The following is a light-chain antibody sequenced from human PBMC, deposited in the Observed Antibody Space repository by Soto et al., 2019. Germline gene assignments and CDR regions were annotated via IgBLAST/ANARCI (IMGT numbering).Light chain of an antibody. CDR2: GAS. J-gene: IGKJ1*01. CDR1: QSVRTY. V-gene: IGKV3-20*01. CDR3: QQYGSPPRT. Sequence: EIVLTQSPVTLSLSPGERATLSCRASQSVRTYLAWYQVKPGQAPRLLIYGASNRATGIPDRFSGSGSGTDFPLTISRLEPEDFAVSYCQQYGSPPRTFGQGTKVDIK.